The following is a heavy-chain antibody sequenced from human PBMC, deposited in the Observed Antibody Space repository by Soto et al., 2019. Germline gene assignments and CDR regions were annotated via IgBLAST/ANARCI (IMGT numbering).Heavy chain of an antibody. CDR2: MNPNSGNT. CDR1: GYTFTSYD. D-gene: IGHD3-10*01. J-gene: IGHJ6*03. V-gene: IGHV1-8*01. Sequence: QVQLVQSGAEVKKPGASVKVSCKASGYTFTSYDINWVRQATGQGLEWMGWMNPNSGNTGYAQKFQGRFTMSRNTSISTAYMELSSLRSEDTAVYYCARFLGYYYYYYMDVWGKGTTVTVSS. CDR3: ARFLGYYYYYYMDV.